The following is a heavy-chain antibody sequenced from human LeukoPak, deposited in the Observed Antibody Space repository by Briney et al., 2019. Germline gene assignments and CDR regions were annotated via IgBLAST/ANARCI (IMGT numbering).Heavy chain of an antibody. D-gene: IGHD3-22*01. CDR2: IIPIFGTA. J-gene: IGHJ3*02. V-gene: IGHV1-69*05. CDR3: ARGYYDSSGYCDAFDI. Sequence: SVKVSXKASGGTFSSYAISWVRQAPGRGLEWMGGIIPIFGTANYAQKFQGRVTITTDESTSTAYMELSSLRSEDTAVYYCARGYYDSSGYCDAFDIWGQGTMVTVSS. CDR1: GGTFSSYA.